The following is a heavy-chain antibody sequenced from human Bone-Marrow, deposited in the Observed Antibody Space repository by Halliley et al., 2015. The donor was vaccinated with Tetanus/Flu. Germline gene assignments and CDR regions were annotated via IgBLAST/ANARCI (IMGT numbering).Heavy chain of an antibody. Sequence: VWYDGSKKYYADSVKGRFTISRDSSKDTVDLQMNSLRAEDTGVYYCARDLTESSGWKRFDNWGQGTLVPVSS. J-gene: IGHJ4*02. CDR3: ARDLTESSGWKRFDN. V-gene: IGHV3-33*01. D-gene: IGHD6-19*01. CDR2: VWYDGSKK.